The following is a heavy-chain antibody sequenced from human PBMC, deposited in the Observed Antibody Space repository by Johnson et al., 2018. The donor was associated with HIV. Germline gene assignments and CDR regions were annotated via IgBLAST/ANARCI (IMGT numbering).Heavy chain of an antibody. D-gene: IGHD2-15*01. CDR2: ISYDGSNK. CDR3: AREGILYCSGGSCYGAFDI. V-gene: IGHV3-30*14. Sequence: QVLLVESGGGVVQPGRSLRLSCAASGFTFSSYAMHWVRQAPGQGLEWVAVISYDGSNKYYADSVKGRFTISRDNSKNTLYLQMNSLRADDTAVYYCAREGILYCSGGSCYGAFDIWGQGTMVTVSS. J-gene: IGHJ3*02. CDR1: GFTFSSYA.